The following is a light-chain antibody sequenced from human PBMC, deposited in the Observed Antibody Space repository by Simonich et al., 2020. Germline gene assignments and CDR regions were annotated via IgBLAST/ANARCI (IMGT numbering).Light chain of an antibody. J-gene: IGLJ2*01. CDR2: DVS. Sequence: QSALTQPASVSGSPGQSITISCTGTSSAVGGYNYVSWYQQHPGKAPKLMIYDVSNRPSGVSNLFSGSKAGNTASPTISGLQAEDEADYYCSSYTSSSTLVVFGGGTKLTVL. V-gene: IGLV2-14*03. CDR1: SSAVGGYNY. CDR3: SSYTSSSTLVV.